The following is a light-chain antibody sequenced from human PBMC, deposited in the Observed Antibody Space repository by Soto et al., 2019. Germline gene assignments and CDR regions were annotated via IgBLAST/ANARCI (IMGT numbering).Light chain of an antibody. Sequence: EIVMTQSPATLSVSPGERATLSCRASQSVSSNLAWYQQKPGQAPRLLIYGASTRATGIPAGFSGSGSGTEVTLTISSLQSEDFAVYYCQQYNNWPPVYTFGQGTKLEIK. J-gene: IGKJ2*01. CDR3: QQYNNWPPVYT. CDR2: GAS. V-gene: IGKV3-15*01. CDR1: QSVSSN.